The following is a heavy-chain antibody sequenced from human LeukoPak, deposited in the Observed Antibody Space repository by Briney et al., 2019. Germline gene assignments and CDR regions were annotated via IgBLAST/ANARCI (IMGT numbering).Heavy chain of an antibody. Sequence: PGGSLRLSCTASGFTFGDYAMSWVRKAPGMGLEWVGFIRSKAYGGTTEYAASVKGRFSISRDDSKSIAYLQMNSLKTEDTAVYYCTRGDSSVYYYEDYYAFDIWGQGTVVTVSS. J-gene: IGHJ3*02. CDR1: GFTFGDYA. D-gene: IGHD3-22*01. CDR3: TRGDSSVYYYEDYYAFDI. V-gene: IGHV3-49*04. CDR2: IRSKAYGGTT.